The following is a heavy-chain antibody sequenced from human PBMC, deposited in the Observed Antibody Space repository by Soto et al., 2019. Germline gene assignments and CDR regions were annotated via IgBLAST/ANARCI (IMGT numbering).Heavy chain of an antibody. CDR2: INPNSGGT. CDR3: ARDRSGWYVGEFDY. Sequence: QVQLVQSGAEVKKPGASVKVSCKASGYTFTGYYMHWVRQAPGQGLEWMGWINPNSGGTNYAQKFQGWVTMTRDTSISTAYMELSRLRSDDTAVYYCARDRSGWYVGEFDYWCQGTLVTVSS. D-gene: IGHD6-19*01. J-gene: IGHJ4*02. V-gene: IGHV1-2*04. CDR1: GYTFTGYY.